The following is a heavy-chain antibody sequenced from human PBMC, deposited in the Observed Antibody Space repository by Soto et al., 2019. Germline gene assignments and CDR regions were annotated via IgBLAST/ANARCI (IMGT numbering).Heavy chain of an antibody. CDR2: ISYDGTNE. V-gene: IGHV3-30-3*01. CDR1: GFTFSTYA. D-gene: IGHD3-10*01. Sequence: VQLVESGGDVVQPGRSLRLSCTASGFTFSTYAMHWVRQAPGKGLEWVTVISYDGTNEYYADSVKDRFTVSRDNSKKTLYLQMNSLRLEDTAVYYCARDRRYYGSATCPDYWGQGTLVTVSS. J-gene: IGHJ4*02. CDR3: ARDRRYYGSATCPDY.